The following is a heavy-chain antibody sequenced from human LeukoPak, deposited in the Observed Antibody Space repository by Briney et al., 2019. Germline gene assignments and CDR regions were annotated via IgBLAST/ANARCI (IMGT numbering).Heavy chain of an antibody. J-gene: IGHJ4*02. D-gene: IGHD2-15*01. CDR2: IYSSGDT. V-gene: IGHV4-4*07. Sequence: SETLSLTCTVSGGSISSYYWSWIRQPAGKGLEWIGRIYSSGDTNYNPSLKSRVTMSVDTSKNQFSLRLNSVTAADTAVYYCAREESGYCNGGSCPFYFDSWGRGTLVTVSS. CDR3: AREESGYCNGGSCPFYFDS. CDR1: GGSISSYY.